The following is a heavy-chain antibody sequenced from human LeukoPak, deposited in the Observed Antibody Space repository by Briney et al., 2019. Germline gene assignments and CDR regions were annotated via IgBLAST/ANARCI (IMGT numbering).Heavy chain of an antibody. J-gene: IGHJ4*02. CDR3: ARVWAMRGWYVGSPTDY. Sequence: SGGYLRLYCAASGFTFSDYYMSWIRQAPGKGLEWVSYISSSGSTIYYADSVKGRFTISRDNAKNSLYLQMNSLRAEDTAVYYCARVWAMRGWYVGSPTDYWGQGTLVTVSS. CDR1: GFTFSDYY. CDR2: ISSSGSTI. D-gene: IGHD6-19*01. V-gene: IGHV3-11*01.